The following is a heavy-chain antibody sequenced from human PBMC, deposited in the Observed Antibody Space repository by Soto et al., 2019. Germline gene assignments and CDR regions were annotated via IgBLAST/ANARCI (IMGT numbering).Heavy chain of an antibody. CDR3: ASLSANWGPRIAP. V-gene: IGHV1-69*02. D-gene: IGHD7-27*01. CDR1: GGTFSSYT. J-gene: IGHJ5*02. CDR2: IIPILGIA. Sequence: QVQLVQSGAEVKKPGSSVKVSCKASGGTFSSYTISWVRQAPGQGLEWMGRIIPILGIANYAQKFQGRVPITADKSTSTAYMELSSLRSEDTAVYYCASLSANWGPRIAPWGQGTLVTVSS.